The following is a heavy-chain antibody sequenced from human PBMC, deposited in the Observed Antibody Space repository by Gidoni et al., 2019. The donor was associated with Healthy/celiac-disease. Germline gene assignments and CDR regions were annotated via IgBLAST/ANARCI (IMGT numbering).Heavy chain of an antibody. V-gene: IGHV1-3*01. Sequence: QVQLVQSGAEVKTPGASVQVSCKASGYTFTRYAMLWVRQAPGQRLEWMGWRNAGNGNTKYSQKFQGRVTITRDTSASTAYMELSSLRSEDTAVYYCARVPGYCSGGSCFDYWGQGTLVTVSS. CDR3: ARVPGYCSGGSCFDY. D-gene: IGHD2-15*01. CDR1: GYTFTRYA. CDR2: RNAGNGNT. J-gene: IGHJ4*02.